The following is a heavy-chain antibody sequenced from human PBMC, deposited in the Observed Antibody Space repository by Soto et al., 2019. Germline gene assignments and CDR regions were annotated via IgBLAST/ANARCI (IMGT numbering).Heavy chain of an antibody. V-gene: IGHV1-8*01. CDR3: ARGWAAAGPFDY. J-gene: IGHJ4*02. Sequence: ASVKVSCKASGYIFTNYDINWVRQATGQGLEYLGWINPNSGNTGYVQKFQGRVTMTRNTSINTAYMELNSLRSEDTAVYYCARGWAAAGPFDYWGQGTLVTVSS. CDR2: INPNSGNT. CDR1: GYIFTNYD. D-gene: IGHD6-13*01.